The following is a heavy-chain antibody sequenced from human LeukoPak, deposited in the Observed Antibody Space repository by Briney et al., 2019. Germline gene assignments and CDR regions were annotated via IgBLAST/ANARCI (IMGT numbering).Heavy chain of an antibody. CDR1: AFTFSSYA. D-gene: IGHD4-23*01. Sequence: PGRCLRLSCAASAFTFSSYAMSWGRQERGNWLELVSSITGSGASTYYASSVKGRFTISRDKSKNTLYLQMNSLRGEDTAVYYCAKGSVRWRDRGSWFDPWGQGTLVTVS. J-gene: IGHJ5*02. V-gene: IGHV3-23*01. CDR3: AKGSVRWRDRGSWFDP. CDR2: ITGSGAST.